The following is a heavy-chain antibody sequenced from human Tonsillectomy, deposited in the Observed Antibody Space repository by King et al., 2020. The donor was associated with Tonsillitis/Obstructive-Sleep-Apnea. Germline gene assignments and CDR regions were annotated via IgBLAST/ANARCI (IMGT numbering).Heavy chain of an antibody. CDR3: ARAGGSTCYDFWSGYYPDYYYYYMDV. CDR1: GGSISSYY. J-gene: IGHJ6*03. V-gene: IGHV4-59*01. D-gene: IGHD3-3*01. Sequence: QLQESGPGLVKPSETLSLTCTVSGGSISSYYWSWIRQPPGKGLEWIGYIYYSGSTNYNPSLKSRVTISVDTSKNQFSLKLSSVTAADTAVYYCARAGGSTCYDFWSGYYPDYYYYYMDVWGKGTTVTVSS. CDR2: IYYSGST.